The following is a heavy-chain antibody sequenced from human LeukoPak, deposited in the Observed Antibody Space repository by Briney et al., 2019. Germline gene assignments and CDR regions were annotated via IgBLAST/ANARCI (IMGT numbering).Heavy chain of an antibody. V-gene: IGHV1-2*02. CDR2: INPNSGGT. J-gene: IGHJ4*02. CDR3: ARGLYCSSTSCTLDY. Sequence: ASVKVSCKASGYTFTGYYMHWVRQAPGQGLEWMGWINPNSGGTNYAQKFQGRVTMTRDTSINTAYMELSRLRSDDTAVYYCARGLYCSSTSCTLDYWGQGTLVTVFS. D-gene: IGHD2-2*01. CDR1: GYTFTGYY.